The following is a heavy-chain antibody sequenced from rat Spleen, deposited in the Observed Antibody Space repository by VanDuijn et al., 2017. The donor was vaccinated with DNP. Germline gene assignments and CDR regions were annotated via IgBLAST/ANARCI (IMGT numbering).Heavy chain of an antibody. V-gene: IGHV2-6*01. J-gene: IGHJ2*01. CDR3: ARDSTNYGTHYFDY. Sequence: QVQLKESGPGLVQPSQTLSLTCTVSGFSLTTFTVAWVRQPPGKGLEWIAAMSSGGRTYYSSPLQSRLSISRDTSKSQVFLKMISLRTEDTATYYCARDSTNYGTHYFDYWGQGVMVTVSS. D-gene: IGHD1-11*01. CDR1: GFSLTTFT. CDR2: MSSGGRT.